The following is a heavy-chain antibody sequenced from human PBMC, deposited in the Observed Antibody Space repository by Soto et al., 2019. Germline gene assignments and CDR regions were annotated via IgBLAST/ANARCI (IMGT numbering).Heavy chain of an antibody. D-gene: IGHD5-18*01. V-gene: IGHV3-30*18. Sequence: QVQLVESGGGVVQPGRSLRLSCAASGFTFSSYGMHWVRQAPGKGLEWVAVISYDGSNKYYADSVKGRFTISRDNSKNTLYLQMNSLRAEDTAVYYCAKDQGEYSYGQGYFDYWGQGTLVTVSS. CDR1: GFTFSSYG. CDR3: AKDQGEYSYGQGYFDY. CDR2: ISYDGSNK. J-gene: IGHJ4*02.